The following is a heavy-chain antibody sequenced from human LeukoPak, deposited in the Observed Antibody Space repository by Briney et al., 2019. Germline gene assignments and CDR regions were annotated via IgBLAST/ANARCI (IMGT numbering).Heavy chain of an antibody. Sequence: GGSLRLSCAASGFTFNNYAMSWVRQAPGKGLEWVSGISGSGGSTYYADSVKGRFTISRDNSKNTLYLQMNSLRAEDTAVYYCAKDRGPYSGYDSFFDFWGQGTLVTVSS. V-gene: IGHV3-23*01. CDR3: AKDRGPYSGYDSFFDF. J-gene: IGHJ4*02. CDR2: ISGSGGST. D-gene: IGHD5-12*01. CDR1: GFTFNNYA.